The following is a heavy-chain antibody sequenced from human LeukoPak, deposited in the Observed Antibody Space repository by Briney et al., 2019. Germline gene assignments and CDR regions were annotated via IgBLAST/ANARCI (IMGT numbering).Heavy chain of an antibody. J-gene: IGHJ4*02. V-gene: IGHV1-24*01. Sequence: ASVKVSCKVSGYTLTELSMHWVRQAPGKGLEWMGGFDPEDGETIYAQKFQGRVTMTEDTSTDTAYMELSGLRSEDTAVYYCATDPPSSGYYTGFDYWGQGTLVTVSS. CDR3: ATDPPSSGYYTGFDY. CDR1: GYTLTELS. D-gene: IGHD3-22*01. CDR2: FDPEDGET.